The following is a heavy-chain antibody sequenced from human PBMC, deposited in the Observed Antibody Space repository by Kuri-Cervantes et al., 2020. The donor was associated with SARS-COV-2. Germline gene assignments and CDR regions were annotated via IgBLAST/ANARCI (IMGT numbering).Heavy chain of an antibody. CDR3: ARDLGDILTGYYNGGYYYYGMDV. CDR1: GFTFSSYG. V-gene: IGHV3-33*01. D-gene: IGHD3-9*01. Sequence: GGSLSLSCAASGFTFSSYGMHWVRQAPGKGLAWVAVIWYDGSNKYYADSVKGRFTISRDNSKNTLYLQMNSLRAEDTAVYYCARDLGDILTGYYNGGYYYYGMDVWGQGTTVTVSS. J-gene: IGHJ6*02. CDR2: IWYDGSNK.